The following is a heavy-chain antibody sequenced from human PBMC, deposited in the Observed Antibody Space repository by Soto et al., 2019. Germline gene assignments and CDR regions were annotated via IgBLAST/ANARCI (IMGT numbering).Heavy chain of an antibody. D-gene: IGHD6-13*01. J-gene: IGHJ6*02. CDR3: ARELEEYSSSPPRYHYYGMDV. Sequence: ASVKVSCKASGYTFTSYAMHWVRQAPGQRLEWMGWINAGNGNTKYSQKFQGRVTITRDTSASTAYMELSSLRSEDTAVYYCARELEEYSSSPPRYHYYGMDVWGQGTTVTVSS. CDR2: INAGNGNT. CDR1: GYTFTSYA. V-gene: IGHV1-3*01.